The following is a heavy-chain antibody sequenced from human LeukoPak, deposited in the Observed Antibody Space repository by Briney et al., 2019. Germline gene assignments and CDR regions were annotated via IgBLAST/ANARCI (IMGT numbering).Heavy chain of an antibody. CDR3: ATDPIFGIAVAGTATDY. CDR1: GYTLTELS. J-gene: IGHJ4*02. Sequence: ASVKVSCKVSGYTLTELSMHWVRQAPGKGLEWMGGFDPEDGETIYAQKFQGRVTMTEDTSTDTAYMELSSLRSEDTAVCYCATDPIFGIAVAGTATDYWGQGTLVTVSS. V-gene: IGHV1-24*01. D-gene: IGHD6-19*01. CDR2: FDPEDGET.